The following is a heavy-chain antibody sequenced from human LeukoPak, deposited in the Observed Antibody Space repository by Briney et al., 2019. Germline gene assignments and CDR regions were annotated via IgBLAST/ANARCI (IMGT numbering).Heavy chain of an antibody. CDR1: GYTFTSYG. D-gene: IGHD3-16*02. Sequence: ASVKVSCKASGYTFTSYGISWVRQAPGQGREWMGWISAYDGNTNYAQKLQGRVTMTTDTSTSTAYMELRSLRSDDTAVYYCARVWDDYVWGSYRPRWFDPWGQGTLVTVSS. CDR3: ARVWDDYVWGSYRPRWFDP. V-gene: IGHV1-18*01. CDR2: ISAYDGNT. J-gene: IGHJ5*02.